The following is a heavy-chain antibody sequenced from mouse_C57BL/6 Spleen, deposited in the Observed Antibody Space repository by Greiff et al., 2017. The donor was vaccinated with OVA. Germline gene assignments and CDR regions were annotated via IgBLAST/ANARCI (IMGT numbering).Heavy chain of an antibody. CDR2: IDPNSGGP. Sequence: QVQLQQPGAELVKPGASVKLSCKASGYTFTSYWMHWVKQRPGRGLEWIGRIDPNSGGPKYNEKFKSKATLTVDKPSSTAYMQLSSLASEYSAVYDSARWDDYDDYDAMDDWGQGTSVTVSS. V-gene: IGHV1-72*01. J-gene: IGHJ4*01. D-gene: IGHD2-4*01. CDR3: ARWDDYDDYDAMDD. CDR1: GYTFTSYW.